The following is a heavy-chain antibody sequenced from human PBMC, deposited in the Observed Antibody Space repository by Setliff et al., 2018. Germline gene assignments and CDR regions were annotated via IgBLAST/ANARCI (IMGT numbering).Heavy chain of an antibody. D-gene: IGHD3-22*01. CDR3: AREASGYYFYYFDY. Sequence: ASVKVSCKASGYTFRSYGINWVRQAPGQGLEWMGWINTNTGNPTYAQGFTGRFVFSLDTSVTTAYLQISSLKAQDSAVYYCAREASGYYFYYFDYWGQGTLVTVSS. J-gene: IGHJ4*02. CDR1: GYTFRSYG. CDR2: INTNTGNP. V-gene: IGHV7-4-1*02.